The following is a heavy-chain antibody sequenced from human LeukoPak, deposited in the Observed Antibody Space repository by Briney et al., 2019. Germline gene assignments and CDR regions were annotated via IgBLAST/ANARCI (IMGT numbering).Heavy chain of an antibody. Sequence: GASVKVSCKASGYTFTSYYMHWVRQAPGQGLEWMGVINPSGGSTSYAQKFQGRVTMTRDKSTTTDYMELSSLRSEDTALYYCARDNSGGDSAWWFDPWGQGTLVTVS. J-gene: IGHJ5*02. CDR3: ARDNSGGDSAWWFDP. D-gene: IGHD3-10*01. V-gene: IGHV1-46*01. CDR2: INPSGGST. CDR1: GYTFTSYY.